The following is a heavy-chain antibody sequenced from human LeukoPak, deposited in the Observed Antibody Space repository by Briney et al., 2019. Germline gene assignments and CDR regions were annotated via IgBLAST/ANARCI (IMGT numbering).Heavy chain of an antibody. Sequence: GGSLRLSCAASGFTVSSNYMSWVRQAPGKGLEWVSVIYSGGSTYYADSVKGRFTISRDNSKNTLYLQMNSLRAEDTAVYYCARGSVQITMVRGVIIRPPDYWGQGTLVTVSS. V-gene: IGHV3-53*01. CDR2: IYSGGST. CDR1: GFTVSSNY. CDR3: ARGSVQITMVRGVIIRPPDY. J-gene: IGHJ4*02. D-gene: IGHD3-10*01.